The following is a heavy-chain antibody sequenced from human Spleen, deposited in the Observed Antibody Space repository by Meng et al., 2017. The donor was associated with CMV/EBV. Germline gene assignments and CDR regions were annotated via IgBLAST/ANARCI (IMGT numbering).Heavy chain of an antibody. D-gene: IGHD3-22*01. J-gene: IGHJ6*02. Sequence: SVKVSCKASGGSFTTYAITWVRQAPGQGLEWMGGIIPIFGTANYAQKFQGRVTITTDESTSTAYMEVSSLRSEDTAVYYCASGVADPYEHYYYSDMDVWGHGTTVTVSS. CDR1: GGSFTTYA. V-gene: IGHV1-69*05. CDR2: IIPIFGTA. CDR3: ASGVADPYEHYYYSDMDV.